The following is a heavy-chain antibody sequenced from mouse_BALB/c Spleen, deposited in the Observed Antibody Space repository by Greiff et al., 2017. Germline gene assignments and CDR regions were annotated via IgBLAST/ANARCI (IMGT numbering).Heavy chain of an antibody. J-gene: IGHJ1*01. D-gene: IGHD1-1*01. CDR3: ARFPSIYYYGSSYWYFDV. V-gene: IGHV3-8*02. CDR2: ISYSGST. Sequence: EVKLMESGPSLVKPSQTLSLTCSVTGDSITSGYWNWIRKFPGNKLEYMGYISYSGSTYYNPSLKSRISITRDTSKNQYYLQLNSVTTEDTATYYCARFPSIYYYGSSYWYFDVWGAGTTVTVSS. CDR1: GDSITSGY.